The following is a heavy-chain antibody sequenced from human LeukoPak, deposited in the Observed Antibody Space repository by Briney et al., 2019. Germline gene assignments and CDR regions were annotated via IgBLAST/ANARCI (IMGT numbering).Heavy chain of an antibody. D-gene: IGHD5-24*01. V-gene: IGHV4-34*01. Sequence: LETLSLTCAVYGGSFSGYYWSWIRQPPGKGLEWIGETNHSGSTNYNPSLKSRVTISVDTSKNQFSLKLSSVTAADTAVYYCARGLRYGYNDYWGQGTLVTVSS. J-gene: IGHJ4*02. CDR2: TNHSGST. CDR1: GGSFSGYY. CDR3: ARGLRYGYNDY.